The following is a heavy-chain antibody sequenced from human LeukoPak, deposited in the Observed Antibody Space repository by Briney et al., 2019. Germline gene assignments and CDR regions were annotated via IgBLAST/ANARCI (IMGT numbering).Heavy chain of an antibody. D-gene: IGHD6-13*01. CDR1: GFTLSNYG. CDR3: ASHIAASGFPFDY. CDR2: ISSSSSYI. Sequence: GGSLRLSCAASGFTLSNYGMTWVRQAPGKGLEWVSSISSSSSYIYYADSVKGRFTISRDNSKNTLYLQMNSLTAEDTAVYYCASHIAASGFPFDYWGQGTLVTVSS. J-gene: IGHJ4*02. V-gene: IGHV3-21*01.